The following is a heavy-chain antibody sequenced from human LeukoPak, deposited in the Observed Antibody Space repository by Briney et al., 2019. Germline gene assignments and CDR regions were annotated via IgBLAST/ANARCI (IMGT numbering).Heavy chain of an antibody. J-gene: IGHJ4*02. CDR1: GGSIRSGSYY. V-gene: IGHV4-61*02. D-gene: IGHD3-22*01. CDR3: ARVRYDTYYFDY. Sequence: SETLSLTCTVSGGSIRSGSYYWSWIRQPAGKGLEWIGRIYTSGSTNYNPSLKSRVTISVDTSKNQFSLKLSSVTAADTAVYYCARVRYDTYYFDYWGQGTLVTVSS. CDR2: IYTSGST.